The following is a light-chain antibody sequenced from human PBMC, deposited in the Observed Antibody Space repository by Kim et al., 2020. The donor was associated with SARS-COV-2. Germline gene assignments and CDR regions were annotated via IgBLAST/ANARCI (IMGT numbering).Light chain of an antibody. V-gene: IGLV3-21*03. CDR1: NIVSKM. CDR3: QVWDSSSDHVV. J-gene: IGLJ2*01. CDR2: DDS. Sequence: APRKTARSTGGVKNIVSKMVHWYQRMPGQATVLVIYDDSDRPSGIPERFSGSNSGNTATLTISRVEAGDEADYYCQVWDSSSDHVVFGGGTQLTVL.